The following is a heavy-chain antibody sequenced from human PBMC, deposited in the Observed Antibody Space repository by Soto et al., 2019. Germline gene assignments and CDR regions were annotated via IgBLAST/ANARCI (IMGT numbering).Heavy chain of an antibody. V-gene: IGHV1-46*01. Sequence: QVQLVQSGAEVKKPGASVKVSCKASGFTFTSYYMHWVRQAPEQGLEWMGIISPSGDGTHYAQKFQGRVPLTRDTSTSSVYMELSSLTSEDTAVYYCVRAAFDQHFDYWGQGTLVTVSS. CDR1: GFTFTSYY. CDR3: VRAAFDQHFDY. J-gene: IGHJ4*02. CDR2: ISPSGDGT. D-gene: IGHD2-2*01.